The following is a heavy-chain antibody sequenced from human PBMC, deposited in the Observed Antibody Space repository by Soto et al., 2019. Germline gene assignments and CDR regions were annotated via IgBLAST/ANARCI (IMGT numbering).Heavy chain of an antibody. D-gene: IGHD2-15*01. Sequence: ASVKVSCKASGYTFTGYYMHWVRQAPGQGLEWMGWINPNSGGTNYAQKFQGRVTMTRDTSISTAYMELSRLRYDDTAVYYCARDATLITRDYYYGMDVWGQGTTVTVSS. CDR3: ARDATLITRDYYYGMDV. V-gene: IGHV1-2*02. J-gene: IGHJ6*02. CDR2: INPNSGGT. CDR1: GYTFTGYY.